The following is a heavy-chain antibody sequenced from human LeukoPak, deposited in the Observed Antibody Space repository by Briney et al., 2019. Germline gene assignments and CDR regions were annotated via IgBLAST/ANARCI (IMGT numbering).Heavy chain of an antibody. Sequence: GGSLRLSCAASGFTFSDYYMGWIRQAPGKGREWGSYISNRGNNIYYADSVKGRFTISRDNAKNSLYLQMNSLRAEDTAVYYCARDLGYSSGPNYWGQGTRVTVSS. D-gene: IGHD6-19*01. J-gene: IGHJ4*02. CDR3: ARDLGYSSGPNY. CDR1: GFTFSDYY. V-gene: IGHV3-11*04. CDR2: ISNRGNNI.